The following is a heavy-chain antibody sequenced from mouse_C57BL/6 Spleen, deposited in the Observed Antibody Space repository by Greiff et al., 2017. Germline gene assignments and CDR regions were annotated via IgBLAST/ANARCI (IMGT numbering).Heavy chain of an antibody. CDR1: GYSFTGYY. D-gene: IGHD2-12*01. Sequence: VQLKESGPELVKPGASVKISCKASGYSFTGYYMNWVKQSPEKSLEWIGEINPSTGGTTYNQKFKAKATLTVDKSSSTAYMQLKSLTSEDSAVYYCARAYYSPYYYAMDYWGQGTSVTVSS. J-gene: IGHJ4*01. CDR3: ARAYYSPYYYAMDY. V-gene: IGHV1-42*01. CDR2: INPSTGGT.